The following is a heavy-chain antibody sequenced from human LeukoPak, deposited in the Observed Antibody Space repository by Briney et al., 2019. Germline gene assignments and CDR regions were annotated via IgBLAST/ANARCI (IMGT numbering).Heavy chain of an antibody. CDR2: IYYSGNT. CDR3: ARDGSSGGFLEWNYYYYGMDV. V-gene: IGHV4-39*02. J-gene: IGHJ6*02. CDR1: GGSIRSSYYY. D-gene: IGHD3-3*01. Sequence: SETLSLTCTVSGGSIRSSYYYWGWIRQPPGKGLEWIGSIYYSGNTYYNPSLKSRVTISVDTSKNQFSLKLSSVTAADTAVYYCARDGSSGGFLEWNYYYYGMDVWGQGTTVTVSS.